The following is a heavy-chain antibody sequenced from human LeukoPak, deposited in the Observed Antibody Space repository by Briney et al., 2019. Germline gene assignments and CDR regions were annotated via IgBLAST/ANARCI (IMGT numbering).Heavy chain of an antibody. CDR3: ARGAGWWGS. D-gene: IGHD2-15*01. CDR2: ISYSGST. Sequence: PSETLSLTCTVSGVSISPFYWSWIRQSPGKGLEWLAYISYSGSTNYNPSLRSRVTISLDASKNQFSLKLTSVTAAGTAVYYCARGAGWWGSWGQGTLVTVSS. CDR1: GVSISPFY. V-gene: IGHV4-59*01. J-gene: IGHJ5*02.